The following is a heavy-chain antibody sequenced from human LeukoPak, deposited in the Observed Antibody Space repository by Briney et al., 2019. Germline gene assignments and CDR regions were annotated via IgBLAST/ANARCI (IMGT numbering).Heavy chain of an antibody. CDR1: GFTFSSYG. V-gene: IGHV3-30*18. D-gene: IGHD3-22*01. J-gene: IGHJ3*02. CDR3: AKSNVPKYYYDSSGYYFDAFDI. Sequence: GGSLRLSCAASGFTFSSYGMHWVRQAPGKGLEWVAVISYDGSNKYYADSVKGRFTISRDNSKNTLYLQMNSLRAEDTAVYYCAKSNVPKYYYDSSGYYFDAFDIWGQGTMVTVSS. CDR2: ISYDGSNK.